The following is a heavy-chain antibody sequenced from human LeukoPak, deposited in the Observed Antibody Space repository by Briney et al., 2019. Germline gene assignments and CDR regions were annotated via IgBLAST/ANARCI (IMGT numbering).Heavy chain of an antibody. CDR1: GGSISSYY. CDR3: ARDESHWSGPPRPTH. CDR2: IYTSGST. D-gene: IGHD3-3*01. Sequence: SETLSLTCTVSGGSISSYYWSWIRQPAGNGLEWIGRIYTSGSTNYNPSLKSRVTMSVDTSKNQFSLKLSSVTAADTAVYYCARDESHWSGPPRPTHWGQGTLVTVSS. V-gene: IGHV4-4*07. J-gene: IGHJ4*02.